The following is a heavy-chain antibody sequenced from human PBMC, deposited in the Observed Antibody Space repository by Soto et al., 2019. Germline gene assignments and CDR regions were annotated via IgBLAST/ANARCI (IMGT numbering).Heavy chain of an antibody. D-gene: IGHD6-13*01. CDR2: INHSGST. V-gene: IGHV4-34*01. CDR3: ARKLVRDY. CDR1: GGSFSGYY. Sequence: SETLSLTCAVYGGSFSGYYWSWIRQPPGKGLEWIGEINHSGSTNYNPSLKSRVTISVDTSKNQFSLKLSSVTAADTAVYYCARKLVRDYWGQGTLVTVSS. J-gene: IGHJ4*02.